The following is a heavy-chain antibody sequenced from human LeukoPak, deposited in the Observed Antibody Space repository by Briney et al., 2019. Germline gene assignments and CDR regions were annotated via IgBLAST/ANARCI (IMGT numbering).Heavy chain of an antibody. J-gene: IGHJ2*01. CDR1: GFTFSNAW. Sequence: GGSLRLSCAVSGFTFSNAWMSWVRQAPGKGLEWVGRIKSKTDGGTTDYAAPVKGGFTISRDDSKNTLYLQMNSLKTEDTAVYYCTTIYLYSSSSNWYFDLWGRGTLVTVSS. D-gene: IGHD6-6*01. CDR3: TTIYLYSSSSNWYFDL. CDR2: IKSKTDGGTT. V-gene: IGHV3-15*01.